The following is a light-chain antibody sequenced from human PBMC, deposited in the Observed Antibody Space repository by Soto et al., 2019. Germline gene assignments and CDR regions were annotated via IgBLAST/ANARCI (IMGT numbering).Light chain of an antibody. V-gene: IGLV7-43*01. CDR1: PGQVTSGHY. J-gene: IGLJ2*01. CDR2: ITG. Sequence: QAVVTQEPSLTVSPGGTVTLTCASSPGQVTSGHYPNWFQQKPGQVPKSLIYITGDKTSWTPARFSGSLLGGKAALTLSSVQPEDEAEYYCLLYYGGALGVFGGGTKLTVL. CDR3: LLYYGGALGV.